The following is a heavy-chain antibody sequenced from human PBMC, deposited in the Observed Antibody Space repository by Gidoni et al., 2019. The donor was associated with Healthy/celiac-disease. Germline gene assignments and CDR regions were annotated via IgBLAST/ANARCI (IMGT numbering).Heavy chain of an antibody. CDR3: ARGDSGSYVDY. J-gene: IGHJ4*02. CDR2: INHSGST. D-gene: IGHD1-26*01. CDR1: GGSFSGYY. Sequence: QVQLQQWGAGLLKPSETLSLTCAVYGGSFSGYYWSWIRQPPGKGLEWIGEINHSGSTNYTPSLKSRVTISVVTSKNQFSLKLSSVTAADTAVYYCARGDSGSYVDYWGQGTLVTVSS. V-gene: IGHV4-34*01.